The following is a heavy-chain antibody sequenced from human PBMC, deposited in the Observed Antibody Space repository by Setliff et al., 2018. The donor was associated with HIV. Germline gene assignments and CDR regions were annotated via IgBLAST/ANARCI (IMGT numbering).Heavy chain of an antibody. CDR3: ARLSGGMVPNY. CDR2: LHHSGTA. J-gene: IGHJ4*02. Sequence: SETLSLTCTVSGGSASNSRYYWAWIRQPPGKGLEYIGSLHHSGTAYDNPSLKSRVTISVDPSKNQILLRLSSVTAADTAVYYCARLSGGMVPNYWGQGTLVTVS. V-gene: IGHV4-39*01. CDR1: GGSASNSRYY. D-gene: IGHD3-10*01.